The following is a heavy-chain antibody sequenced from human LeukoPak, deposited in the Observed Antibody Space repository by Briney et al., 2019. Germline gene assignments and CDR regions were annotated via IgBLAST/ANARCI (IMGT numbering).Heavy chain of an antibody. V-gene: IGHV1-69*13. CDR3: ARDHGQQDAFDI. CDR2: IIPIFGTA. D-gene: IGHD5-18*01. CDR1: GGTFSSYA. Sequence: SVKVSCKASGGTFSSYAISWVRQAPGQGLEWMGGIIPIFGTANYAQKFQGRVTITADESTSTAYMELSSLGSEDTAVYYCARDHGQQDAFDIWGQGTMVTVSS. J-gene: IGHJ3*02.